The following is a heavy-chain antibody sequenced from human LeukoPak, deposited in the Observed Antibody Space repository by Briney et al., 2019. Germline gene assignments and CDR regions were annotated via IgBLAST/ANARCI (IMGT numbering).Heavy chain of an antibody. V-gene: IGHV1-2*06. CDR3: ARQEANIAAAEGY. CDR2: INPNSGGT. D-gene: IGHD6-13*01. J-gene: IGHJ4*02. CDR1: GYTFTGYY. Sequence: APVKVSCKASGYTFTGYYMHWVRQAPGQGLEWMGRINPNSGGTNYAQKFQGRVTMTRDTSISTAYMELSRLRSDDTAVYYCARQEANIAAAEGYWGQGTLVTVSS.